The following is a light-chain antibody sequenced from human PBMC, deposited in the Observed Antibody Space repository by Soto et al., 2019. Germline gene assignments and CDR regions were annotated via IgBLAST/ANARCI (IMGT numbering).Light chain of an antibody. V-gene: IGKV3-15*01. J-gene: IGKJ5*01. CDR2: GAS. Sequence: EIVLTQSPATLSVSPGDRVTLSCRASQSVDINLAWYQQRPGQAPRLLVYGASTKATDMPGRFSGRGSGTEFTLTINSLQSEDFAVYYCQQRSNWPGNFGQGTRLEIK. CDR1: QSVDIN. CDR3: QQRSNWPGN.